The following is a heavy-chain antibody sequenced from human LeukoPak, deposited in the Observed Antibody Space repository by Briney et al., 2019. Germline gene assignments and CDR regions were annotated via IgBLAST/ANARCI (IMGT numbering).Heavy chain of an antibody. Sequence: SVEVSCKASGGTFSSYAISWVRQAPGEGLEWMGRIIPILGIANYAQKFQGRVTITADKSTSTAYMELSSLRSEDTAVYYCASMVTIPPLFEYWGQGTLVTVSS. J-gene: IGHJ4*02. CDR2: IIPILGIA. V-gene: IGHV1-69*04. CDR1: GGTFSSYA. CDR3: ASMVTIPPLFEY. D-gene: IGHD2-21*02.